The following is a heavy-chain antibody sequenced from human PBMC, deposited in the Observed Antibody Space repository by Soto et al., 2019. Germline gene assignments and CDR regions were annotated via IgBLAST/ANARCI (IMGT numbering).Heavy chain of an antibody. CDR2: IYPGDSDT. CDR3: ARRVVECGGGCFWFDP. D-gene: IGHD2-21*02. Sequence: PGESLKISCKGSGYTFSTHWIAWVRQMPGKGLEWMGIIYPGDSDTRYSPSFQGQVTISADKSISTAYLQWSSLKASDTAMYYCARRVVECGGGCFWFDPWGQGTRVTVSS. J-gene: IGHJ5*02. V-gene: IGHV5-51*01. CDR1: GYTFSTHW.